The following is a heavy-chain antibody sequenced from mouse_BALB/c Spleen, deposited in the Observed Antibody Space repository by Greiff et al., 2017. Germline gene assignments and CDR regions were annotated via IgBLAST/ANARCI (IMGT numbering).Heavy chain of an antibody. V-gene: IGHV1-4*01. Sequence: VQLQPSGAELARPGASVKMSCKASGYTFTSFTMHWVKQRSGQGLEWIGYINPSSGYTNYNQKFKDKATLTADKSSSTAYMQMSILTSEDSAVYYCASFYGGYLFDYWGQGTTLTVSS. J-gene: IGHJ2*01. CDR1: GYTFTSFT. CDR2: INPSSGYT. CDR3: ASFYGGYLFDY. D-gene: IGHD2-3*01.